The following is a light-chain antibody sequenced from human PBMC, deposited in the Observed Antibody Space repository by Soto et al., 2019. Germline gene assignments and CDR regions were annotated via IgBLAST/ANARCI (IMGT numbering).Light chain of an antibody. Sequence: QSALSQPASVSGSPGQSITISCTGTSSDIGGYNFVSWYQQHPGKVPKLIIYEVSNRPSGISNRFSGSKSGNTASLTISGLQAEDEADYYCTSYTASSTGVFGGGTKLTVL. CDR3: TSYTASSTGV. J-gene: IGLJ3*02. V-gene: IGLV2-14*01. CDR1: SSDIGGYNF. CDR2: EVS.